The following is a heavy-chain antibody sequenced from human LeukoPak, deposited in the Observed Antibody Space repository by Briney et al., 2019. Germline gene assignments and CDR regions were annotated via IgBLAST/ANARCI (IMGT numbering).Heavy chain of an antibody. D-gene: IGHD3-16*01. CDR2: IKQDGSEK. J-gene: IGHJ5*02. CDR1: GFTFSSYW. Sequence: GGSLRLSCAASGFTFSSYWMTWVRQAPGKGLEWVANIKQDGSEKYYVDSVKGRFTISRDNAKNSLYLQMNSLRGEDTAVYYCAREVEGRRLGSWVDPWGQGTLVTVSS. CDR3: AREVEGRRLGSWVDP. V-gene: IGHV3-7*01.